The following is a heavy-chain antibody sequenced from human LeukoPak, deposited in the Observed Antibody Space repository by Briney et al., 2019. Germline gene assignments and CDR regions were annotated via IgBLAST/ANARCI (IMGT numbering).Heavy chain of an antibody. CDR3: ATDIVGAADDAFDI. Sequence: ASVKVSCKVSGYTLTELSMHWVRRAPGKGLEWMGGFDPEDGETIYAQKFQGRVTMTEDTSTDTAYMELSSLRSEDTAVYYCATDIVGAADDAFDIWGQGTMVTVSS. CDR2: FDPEDGET. V-gene: IGHV1-24*01. CDR1: GYTLTELS. J-gene: IGHJ3*02. D-gene: IGHD1-26*01.